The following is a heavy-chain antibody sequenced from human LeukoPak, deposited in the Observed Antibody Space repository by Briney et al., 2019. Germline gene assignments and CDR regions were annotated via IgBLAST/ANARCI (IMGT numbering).Heavy chain of an antibody. CDR3: ARDLKGYALGY. V-gene: IGHV3-48*01. Sequence: PRGSLRLSCAASGFTFSSYSMNWVRQAPGKGLEWVSYISSSSSTIYYADSVKGRFTISRDNAKNSLYLQMNSLRAEDTAVYYCARDLKGYALGYWGQGTLVTVSS. CDR1: GFTFSSYS. D-gene: IGHD5-12*01. J-gene: IGHJ4*02. CDR2: ISSSSSTI.